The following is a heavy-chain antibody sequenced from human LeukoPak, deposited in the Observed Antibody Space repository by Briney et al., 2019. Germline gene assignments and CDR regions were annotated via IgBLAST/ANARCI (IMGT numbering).Heavy chain of an antibody. J-gene: IGHJ5*02. CDR1: GGSISSYY. V-gene: IGHV4-59*01. CDR2: IYYSGST. D-gene: IGHD4-17*01. Sequence: IPSETLSLTCTVSGGSISSYYWSWIRQPPGKGLEWIGYIYYSGSTNYNPSLKSRVTISVDTSKNQFSLKLSSVTAADTAVYYCAAGGDYRGYNWFDPWGQGTLVTVSS. CDR3: AAGGDYRGYNWFDP.